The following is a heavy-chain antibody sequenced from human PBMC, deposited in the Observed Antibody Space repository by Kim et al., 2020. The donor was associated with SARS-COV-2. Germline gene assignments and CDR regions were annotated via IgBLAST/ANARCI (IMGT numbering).Heavy chain of an antibody. CDR3: AKIVLLWFGEVPDWYFDL. Sequence: GGSLRLSCAASGFTFSSYAMSWVRQAPGKGLEWVSAISGSGGSTYYTDSVKGRFTISRDNSKNTLYLQMNSLRAEDTAVYYCAKIVLLWFGEVPDWYFDLWGRGTLVTVSS. J-gene: IGHJ2*01. D-gene: IGHD3-10*01. V-gene: IGHV3-23*01. CDR1: GFTFSSYA. CDR2: ISGSGGST.